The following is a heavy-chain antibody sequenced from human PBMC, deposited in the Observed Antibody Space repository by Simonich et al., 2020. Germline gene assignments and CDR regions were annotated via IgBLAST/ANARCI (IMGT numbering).Heavy chain of an antibody. J-gene: IGHJ3*02. Sequence: QVQLVQSGAEVKKPGASVKVSCKASGYTFTGYYMHWVRQAPGQGLEGMGGINPNSGGTNYAQKCQGRVTMTRDTSISTAYMELSRLRSDDTAVYYCARNGLVGILKAFDIWGQGTMVTVSS. CDR3: ARNGLVGILKAFDI. CDR2: INPNSGGT. V-gene: IGHV1-2*02. CDR1: GYTFTGYY. D-gene: IGHD2-21*01.